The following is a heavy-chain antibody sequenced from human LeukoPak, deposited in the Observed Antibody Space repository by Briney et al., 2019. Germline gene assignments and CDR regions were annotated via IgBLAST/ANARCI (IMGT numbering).Heavy chain of an antibody. J-gene: IGHJ6*02. V-gene: IGHV4-31*03. Sequence: PSETLSLACTVSGGSIGSGGYYWSWIRQHPGKGLEWIGYIYYSGSTYYNPSLKSRVTISVDTSKNQFSLKLSSVTAADTAVYYCARVCVDYYYGMDVWGQGTTVTVSS. CDR1: GGSIGSGGYY. CDR2: IYYSGST. D-gene: IGHD2-15*01. CDR3: ARVCVDYYYGMDV.